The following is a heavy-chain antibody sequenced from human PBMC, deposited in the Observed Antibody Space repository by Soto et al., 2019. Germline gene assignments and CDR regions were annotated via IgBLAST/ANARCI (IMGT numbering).Heavy chain of an antibody. CDR2: ISHSGGST. V-gene: IGHV3-23*01. CDR1: GFTFNGYA. D-gene: IGHD2-2*01. Sequence: EVQLLESGGGLVQPGGSLRLSCAASGFTFNGYAMNWVRQSPGKGLEWVSAISHSGGSTYYADSVKGRFTISIDNSKNPLYLQMNGLRAEDTGLYYFAKGCSSTSCYSTPWRIQPLFWGQGTLVTVSS. CDR3: AKGCSSTSCYSTPWRIQPLF. J-gene: IGHJ4*02.